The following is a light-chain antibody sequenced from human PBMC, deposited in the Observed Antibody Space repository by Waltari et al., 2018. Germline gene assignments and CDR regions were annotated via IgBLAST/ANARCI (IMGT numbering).Light chain of an antibody. CDR2: GAS. Sequence: DIQMTQSPSSLSASVGDRVHITCGASQSINTYLKWYQRRPGEAPKLLIYGASTLESGVPSRFSGSGSGTDFTLTISSLQPEDFATYYCQQGYRIPLAFGPGAKVEMK. V-gene: IGKV1-39*01. J-gene: IGKJ3*01. CDR3: QQGYRIPLA. CDR1: QSINTY.